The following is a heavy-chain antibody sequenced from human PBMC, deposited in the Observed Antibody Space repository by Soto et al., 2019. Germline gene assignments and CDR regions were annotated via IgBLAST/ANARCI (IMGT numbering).Heavy chain of an antibody. J-gene: IGHJ4*02. CDR2: IIPIFGTA. CDR3: ARDVGYCGGDCYSFD. D-gene: IGHD2-21*02. V-gene: IGHV1-69*06. CDR1: GGTFSSYA. Sequence: SVKVSCKASGGTFSSYAISWVRQAPGQGLEWMGGIIPIFGTANYAQKFQGRVTITADKSTSTAYMELSSLRSEDTAVYYCARDVGYCGGDCYSFDWGQGTLVTVS.